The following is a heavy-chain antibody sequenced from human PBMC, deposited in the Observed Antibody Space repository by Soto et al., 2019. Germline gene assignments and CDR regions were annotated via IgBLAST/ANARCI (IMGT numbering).Heavy chain of an antibody. D-gene: IGHD2-15*01. Sequence: QVQLVQSGAEVKKPGASVKVSCKASGYTFTSYAMHWVRQSPGQRLEWMGWINADNGNTKYSQKFQGRVTITRDTSASTAYMELSSRRSEDTAVYYCARDLGGWPDYWGQGTLATVSS. CDR2: INADNGNT. CDR1: GYTFTSYA. J-gene: IGHJ4*02. CDR3: ARDLGGWPDY. V-gene: IGHV1-3*01.